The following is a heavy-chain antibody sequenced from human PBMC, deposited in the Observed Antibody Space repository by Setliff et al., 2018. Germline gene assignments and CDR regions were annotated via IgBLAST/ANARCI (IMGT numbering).Heavy chain of an antibody. V-gene: IGHV3-7*01. CDR1: RFTFSNYW. CDR3: VRDRWKVIVNRGDDAFDL. J-gene: IGHJ3*01. CDR2: IKGDGSEK. Sequence: GGSLSLSCAASRFTFSNYWMSWVRQAPGKGLEWVANIKGDGSEKYYVDSVKGRYTISRDNAKNSLDLQMNSLRGEDTAVYYCVRDRWKVIVNRGDDAFDLWGQGAMVTVSS. D-gene: IGHD3-22*01.